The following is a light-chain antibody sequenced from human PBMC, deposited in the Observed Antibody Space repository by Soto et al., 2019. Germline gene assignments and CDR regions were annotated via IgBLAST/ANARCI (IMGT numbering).Light chain of an antibody. CDR3: QQYGSSPGT. V-gene: IGKV3-20*01. Sequence: EIVLTQSPGTLSLSPGERATLSCRASQSVSRNYLAWYQQKPGQAPSLLIYVASSRASGIPDRFSGSGSGTDFTLTISRLEPEDFAVYYCQQYGSSPGTFGRGTKLEIK. CDR1: QSVSRNY. J-gene: IGKJ2*01. CDR2: VAS.